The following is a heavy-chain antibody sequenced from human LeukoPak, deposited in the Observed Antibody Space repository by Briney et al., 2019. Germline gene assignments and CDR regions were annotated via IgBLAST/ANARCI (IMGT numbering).Heavy chain of an antibody. Sequence: PSETLSLTCAVYGGSFSGYYWSWIRQSPGKGLKWIGEINHSGSTNYNPSLKSRVSMSVDTSKNQFSLKLSSVTAADTAVYYCARDLGRAAAGTLDYWGQGTLVTVSS. D-gene: IGHD6-13*01. CDR1: GGSFSGYY. J-gene: IGHJ4*02. CDR2: INHSGST. CDR3: ARDLGRAAAGTLDY. V-gene: IGHV4-34*01.